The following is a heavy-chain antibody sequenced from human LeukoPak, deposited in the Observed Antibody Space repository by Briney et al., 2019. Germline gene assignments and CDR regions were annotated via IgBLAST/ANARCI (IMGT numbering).Heavy chain of an antibody. CDR2: ISGSGGST. Sequence: GGSLRLSCAASGFTFSSYAMSWVRQAPGKGLEWVSAISGSGGSTYYADSVKGRFTISRDNSKNTLYLQMNSLRAEDTAVYYCAKDPVGITGTGGIYYFDYWGQGTLVTVSS. CDR3: AKDPVGITGTGGIYYFDY. CDR1: GFTFSSYA. D-gene: IGHD1-20*01. J-gene: IGHJ4*02. V-gene: IGHV3-23*01.